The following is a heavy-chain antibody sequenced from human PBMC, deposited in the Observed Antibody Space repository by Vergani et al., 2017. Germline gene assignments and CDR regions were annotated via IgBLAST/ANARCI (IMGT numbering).Heavy chain of an antibody. CDR1: GGTFSSYT. V-gene: IGHV1-69*02. J-gene: IGHJ6*02. Sequence: QVQLVQSGAEVKKPGSSVKVSCKASGGTFSSYTISWVRQAPGQGLEWMGRIIPILGIANYAQKFQGRVTITADKSTSTAYMELSSLGAEDTAVYYCARGDPTNGMDVWGQGTTVTVSS. D-gene: IGHD5-12*01. CDR3: ARGDPTNGMDV. CDR2: IIPILGIA.